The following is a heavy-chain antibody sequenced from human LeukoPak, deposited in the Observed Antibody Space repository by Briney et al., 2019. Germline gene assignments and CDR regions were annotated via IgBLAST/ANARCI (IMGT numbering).Heavy chain of an antibody. J-gene: IGHJ6*03. CDR2: ISGSGGST. V-gene: IGHV3-23*01. Sequence: PGGSLRLSCAASGFTFSSFTMNWVRQAPGKGLEWVSAISGSGGSTYYADSVKGRFTISRDNSKNTLYLQMNSLRAEDTAVYYCAKAGRFLEWLLSTGYYYYMDVWGKGTTVTVSS. D-gene: IGHD3-3*01. CDR3: AKAGRFLEWLLSTGYYYYMDV. CDR1: GFTFSSFT.